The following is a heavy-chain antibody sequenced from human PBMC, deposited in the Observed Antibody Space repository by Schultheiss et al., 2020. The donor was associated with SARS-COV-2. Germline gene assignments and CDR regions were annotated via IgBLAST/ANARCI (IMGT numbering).Heavy chain of an antibody. Sequence: GGSLRLSCAASGFTFSNYGMHWVRQAPGKGLEWVAVIWYDGRNKYYADSVKGRFTISRDNSKNTLYLQMNSLRAEDTAVYYCARGSPLSSWYIHWGQGTLVTVSS. CDR1: GFTFSNYG. D-gene: IGHD6-13*01. CDR2: IWYDGRNK. V-gene: IGHV3-33*01. CDR3: ARGSPLSSWYIH. J-gene: IGHJ4*02.